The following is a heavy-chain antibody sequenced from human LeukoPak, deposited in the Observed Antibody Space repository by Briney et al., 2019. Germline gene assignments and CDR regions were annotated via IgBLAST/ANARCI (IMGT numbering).Heavy chain of an antibody. V-gene: IGHV3-21*01. J-gene: IGHJ4*02. CDR3: ATVPKYYYDSSDFDY. D-gene: IGHD3-22*01. Sequence: GGSLRLSCAASGFVFSGYSINWVRQAPGKGLEWVSSISSSSSYIYYADSVKGRFTISRDNAKNSLYLQMNSLRAEDTAVYYCATVPKYYYDSSDFDYWGQGTLVTVSS. CDR2: ISSSSSYI. CDR1: GFVFSGYS.